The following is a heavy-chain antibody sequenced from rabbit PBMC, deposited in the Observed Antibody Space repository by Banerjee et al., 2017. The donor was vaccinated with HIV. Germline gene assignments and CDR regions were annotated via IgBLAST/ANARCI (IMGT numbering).Heavy chain of an antibody. J-gene: IGHJ4*01. V-gene: IGHV1S40*01. CDR1: GFSFSSSYW. CDR3: ARDNADAGAYFNL. D-gene: IGHD6-1*01. CDR2: INTGDGST. Sequence: QSLEESGGDLVKPGASLTLTCTASGFSFSSSYWISWVRQAPGKGLEWIGYINTGDGSTYYASWAKGRFTISKTSSTTVTLQMTSLTAADTATYFCARDNADAGAYFNLWGPGTLVTVS.